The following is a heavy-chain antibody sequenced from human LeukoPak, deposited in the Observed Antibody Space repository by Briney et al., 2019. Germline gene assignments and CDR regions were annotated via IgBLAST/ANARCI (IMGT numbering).Heavy chain of an antibody. CDR3: ARVSTSDY. D-gene: IGHD2-2*01. CDR1: GYTFTGYY. V-gene: IGHV1-2*02. J-gene: IGHJ4*02. Sequence: ASVKVSRKASGYTFTGYYMHWVRQAPGQGLAWMGWINPNSGGTNYAQKFQGRVNMTRDTTISTAYRELSSLRSDDTAVYYCARVSTSDYWGQGTLVTVSS. CDR2: INPNSGGT.